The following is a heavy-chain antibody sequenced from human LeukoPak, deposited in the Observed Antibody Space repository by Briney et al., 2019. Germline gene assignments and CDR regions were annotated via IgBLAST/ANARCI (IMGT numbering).Heavy chain of an antibody. CDR2: IYYSGST. CDR3: ARVGDYYYYGMDV. CDR1: GGSISIYY. Sequence: SETLSLTCTVSGGSISIYYWSWIRQPPGKGLEWSGYIYYSGSTNYNPSLKSRVTISVDTSKNQFSLKLSSVTAADTAVYYCARVGDYYYYGMDVWGQGTTVTVSS. J-gene: IGHJ6*02. V-gene: IGHV4-59*01.